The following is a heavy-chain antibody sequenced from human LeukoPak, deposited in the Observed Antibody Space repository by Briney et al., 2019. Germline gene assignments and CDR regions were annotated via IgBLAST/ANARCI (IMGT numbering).Heavy chain of an antibody. J-gene: IGHJ5*02. D-gene: IGHD3-22*01. CDR3: ARDSGDSSGYYDNWFDP. V-gene: IGHV4-59*01. CDR1: GGSISSYY. CDR2: IYYSGST. Sequence: SETLSLTCTVSGGSISSYYWSWIRQPPGKGLEWIGYIYYSGSTNYNPSLKSRVTISVDTSKNQFSLKLSSVTAADTAVYYCARDSGDSSGYYDNWFDPWGQGTLVTVSS.